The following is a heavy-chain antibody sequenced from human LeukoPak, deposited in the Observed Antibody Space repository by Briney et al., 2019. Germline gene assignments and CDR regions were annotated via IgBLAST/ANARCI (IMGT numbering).Heavy chain of an antibody. CDR1: GYSISRGYY. Sequence: SETLSLTCAVSGYSISRGYYWGWIRPPPGKGLEWIGSIYHSGNTYYNPSLKSRVTISLDTSKNQFSLKLNSVTAADTAVYYCARVPHDDNPLRLYYLDYWGQGTLVTVSS. V-gene: IGHV4-38-2*01. CDR3: ARVPHDDNPLRLYYLDY. J-gene: IGHJ4*02. D-gene: IGHD1-14*01. CDR2: IYHSGNT.